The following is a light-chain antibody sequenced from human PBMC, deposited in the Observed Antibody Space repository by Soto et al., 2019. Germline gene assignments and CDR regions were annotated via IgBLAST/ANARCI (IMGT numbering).Light chain of an antibody. J-gene: IGKJ1*01. V-gene: IGKV3-20*01. CDR1: QSVSSSY. Sequence: EIVLTQSPGTLSLSPGERATLSCRASQSVSSSYLARYQQKPGQAPRLLIYGASSRATGIPDRCSGSGSGTDFTLTISRLEPEDFAVYYCQQYGSSPETFGQGTKVDIK. CDR3: QQYGSSPET. CDR2: GAS.